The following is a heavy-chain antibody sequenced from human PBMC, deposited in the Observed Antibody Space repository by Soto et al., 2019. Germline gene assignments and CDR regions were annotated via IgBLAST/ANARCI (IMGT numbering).Heavy chain of an antibody. V-gene: IGHV1-69*12. CDR3: ESGIQLWLRRINDGYSG. D-gene: IGHD5-18*01. CDR1: GGTFSTYA. Sequence: QVQLVQSGAEVKKPESSVKVSCKSPGGTFSTYAISLVRQAPGQGLAWMGGIIPMFGKANYAQRSQDRVTITADESTNTVYMELRSMRSDDTAVYSCESGIQLWLRRINDGYSGWGQGTLVTVSS. CDR2: IIPMFGKA. J-gene: IGHJ4*02.